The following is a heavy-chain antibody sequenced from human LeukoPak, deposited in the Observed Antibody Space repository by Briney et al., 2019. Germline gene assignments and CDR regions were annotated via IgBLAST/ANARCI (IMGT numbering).Heavy chain of an antibody. V-gene: IGHV3-30*02. D-gene: IGHD3-22*01. CDR1: GFTFSSYG. CDR3: AKGTYDSSGSY. CDR2: IRYDGSNK. Sequence: GGSLRLSCAASGFTFSSYGMHWVRQAPGKGLEWVAFIRYDGSNKYYADSVEGRFTISRDNSKNTLYLQMNSLRAEDTAVYYCAKGTYDSSGSYWGQGTLVTVSS. J-gene: IGHJ4*02.